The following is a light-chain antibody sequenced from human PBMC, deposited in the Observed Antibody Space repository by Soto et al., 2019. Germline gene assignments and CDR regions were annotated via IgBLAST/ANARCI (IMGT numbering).Light chain of an antibody. CDR3: CSYAGSSTVI. CDR1: SDDVGNYNL. Sequence: QSALTQPASVSGSPGQSITISCTGTSDDVGNYNLVSWYQQHPGKAPKVMLYEASKRPSGVSHRFSGSKSGNTASLTISGLQSEDEADYYCCSYAGSSTVIFGGGTKVTVL. CDR2: EAS. J-gene: IGLJ2*01. V-gene: IGLV2-23*01.